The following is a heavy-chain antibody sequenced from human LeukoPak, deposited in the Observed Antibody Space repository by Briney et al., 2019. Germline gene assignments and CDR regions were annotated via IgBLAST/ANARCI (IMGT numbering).Heavy chain of an antibody. CDR3: AKDGRGSTSPNWFDP. CDR2: ISGSGGST. D-gene: IGHD2-2*01. V-gene: IGHV3-23*01. Sequence: GGSLRLSCVASGYTFSTYAMSWVRQAPGKGLEWVSTISGSGGSTYYADSVKGRFTISRDNSKNTLYLQMNSLRAEDTAVYYCAKDGRGSTSPNWFDPWGQGTLVTVSS. J-gene: IGHJ5*02. CDR1: GYTFSTYA.